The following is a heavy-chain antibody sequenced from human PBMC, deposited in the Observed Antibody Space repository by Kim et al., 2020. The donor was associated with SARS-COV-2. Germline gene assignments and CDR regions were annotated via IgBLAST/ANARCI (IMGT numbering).Heavy chain of an antibody. CDR3: ARGLKSDYYDSSASYKHYYVDA. CDR2: MNPNSGNT. J-gene: IGHJ4*02. CDR1: GYPFSSYD. Sequence: ASVKVSCTPSGYPFSSYDINWVRQATGQGLEWMGWMNPNSGNTGYAQNFQGRVTMTRNTSIGTAYMELSSLRSEDTAVYYCARGLKSDYYDSSASYKHYYVDAWGLGPPVTVSS. D-gene: IGHD3-22*01. V-gene: IGHV1-8*01.